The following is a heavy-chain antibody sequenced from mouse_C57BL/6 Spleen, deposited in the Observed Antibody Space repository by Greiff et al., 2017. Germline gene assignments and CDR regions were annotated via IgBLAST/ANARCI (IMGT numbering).Heavy chain of an antibody. CDR1: GYTFTSYT. J-gene: IGHJ2*01. D-gene: IGHD3-3*01. CDR2: INPSSGYT. Sequence: QVQLKESGAELARPGASVKMSCKASGYTFTSYTMHWVKQRPGQGLEWIGYINPSSGYTKYNQKFKDKATLTADKSSSTAYMQLSSLTSEDSAVYYCARKGPLDYWGQGTTLTVSS. V-gene: IGHV1-4*01. CDR3: ARKGPLDY.